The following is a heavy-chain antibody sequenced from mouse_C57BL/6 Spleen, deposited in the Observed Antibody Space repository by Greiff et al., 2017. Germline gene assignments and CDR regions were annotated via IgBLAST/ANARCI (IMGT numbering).Heavy chain of an antibody. CDR3: ARDGYDGMDY. CDR1: GYAFSSSW. D-gene: IGHD2-2*01. J-gene: IGHJ4*01. V-gene: IGHV1-82*01. CDR2: IYPGDGDT. Sequence: VQLQQSGPELVKPGASVKISCKASGYAFSSSWMNWVKQRPGKGLEWIGRIYPGDGDTNYNGKFKGKATLTADKSSSTAYMQLSSLTSEDSAVYFCARDGYDGMDYWGQGTSVTVSS.